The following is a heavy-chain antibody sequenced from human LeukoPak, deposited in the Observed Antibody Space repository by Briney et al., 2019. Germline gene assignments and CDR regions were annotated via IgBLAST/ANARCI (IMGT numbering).Heavy chain of an antibody. D-gene: IGHD3-10*01. V-gene: IGHV3-21*01. J-gene: IGHJ3*02. CDR3: ARGITMVRGVNCDI. Sequence: GGSLRLSCAASGFTFSSYSMNWVRQAPGKGLEWVSSISSSSYIYYADSVKGRFTISRDNAKNSLYLQMNSLRAEDTAVYYCARGITMVRGVNCDIWGQGTMVTVSS. CDR1: GFTFSSYS. CDR2: ISSSSYI.